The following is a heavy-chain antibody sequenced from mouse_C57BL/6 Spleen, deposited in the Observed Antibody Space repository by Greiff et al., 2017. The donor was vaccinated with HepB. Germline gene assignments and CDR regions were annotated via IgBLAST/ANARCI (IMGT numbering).Heavy chain of an antibody. CDR3: SRPYDYAKRAWFAY. D-gene: IGHD2-4*01. V-gene: IGHV1-52*01. CDR1: GYTFTSYW. Sequence: QVQLQQPGAELVRPGSSVKLSCKASGYTFTSYWMHWVKQRPIQGLEWIGNIDPSDSETHYNQKFKDKATLTVDKSSSTAYMQLSSLTSEDSAVYYCSRPYDYAKRAWFAYWGQGTLVTVSA. J-gene: IGHJ3*01. CDR2: IDPSDSET.